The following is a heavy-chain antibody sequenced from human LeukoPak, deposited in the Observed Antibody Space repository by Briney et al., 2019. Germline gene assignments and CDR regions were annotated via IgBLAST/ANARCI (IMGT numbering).Heavy chain of an antibody. V-gene: IGHV1-18*01. D-gene: IGHD3-22*01. Sequence: ASVKVSCKASGYTFSSYAISWVRQAPGQGLEWMGWISANNGDTNYAQKFQGRVTMTTDTSTSTTYMELRSLRSDDTAVYYCAPTPYYYDSSGYYTWGQGTLVTVSS. CDR2: ISANNGDT. CDR3: APTPYYYDSSGYYT. J-gene: IGHJ5*02. CDR1: GYTFSSYA.